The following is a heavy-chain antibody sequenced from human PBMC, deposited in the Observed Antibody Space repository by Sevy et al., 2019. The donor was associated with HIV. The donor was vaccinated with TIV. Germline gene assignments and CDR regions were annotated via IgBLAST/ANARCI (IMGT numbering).Heavy chain of an antibody. CDR2: IRSKAYGGTT. J-gene: IGHJ6*02. CDR1: GFTFDDYT. V-gene: IGHV3-49*04. D-gene: IGHD1-26*01. Sequence: GGSLRLSCRASGFTFDDYTMSWVRQAPGKGLEWVAFIRSKAYGGTTDYTASVKGRFTISRDESKSIAYLQMNSLKTEGTAVYYCTRVEGAADWGMDVWGQGTTVTVSS. CDR3: TRVEGAADWGMDV.